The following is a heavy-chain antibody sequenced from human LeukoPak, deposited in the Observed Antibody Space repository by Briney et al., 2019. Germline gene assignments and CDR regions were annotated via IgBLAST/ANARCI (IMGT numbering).Heavy chain of an antibody. CDR1: GFTFSSYG. V-gene: IGHV3-33*01. D-gene: IGHD6-13*01. J-gene: IGHJ4*02. Sequence: GGSLRLSCAASGFTFSSYGMHWVRQAPGKGLEGVAVIWYDGSNKYYADSVKGRFTISRDNSKNTLYLQMNSLRAEDTAVYYCAREIAAADPAFDYWGQGTLVTVSS. CDR2: IWYDGSNK. CDR3: AREIAAADPAFDY.